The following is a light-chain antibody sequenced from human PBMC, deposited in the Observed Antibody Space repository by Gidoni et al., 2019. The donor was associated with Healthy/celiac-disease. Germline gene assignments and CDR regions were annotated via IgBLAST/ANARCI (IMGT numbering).Light chain of an antibody. CDR2: GAS. CDR1: QSVSSN. Sequence: EIVMTQSPATLSVSPGERATLSCRASQSVSSNLAWYQQKPGQAPRLLIYGASTRATGIPARFSGSGAGTEFTLTTSSRQAEDFAVYYCQQYNNWLWTFGQGTKVEIK. J-gene: IGKJ1*01. V-gene: IGKV3-15*01. CDR3: QQYNNWLWT.